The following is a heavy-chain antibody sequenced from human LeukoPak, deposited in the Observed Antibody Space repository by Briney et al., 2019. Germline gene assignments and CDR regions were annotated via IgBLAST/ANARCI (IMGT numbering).Heavy chain of an antibody. CDR3: ARARAGTTFGGAFDI. CDR2: INWNGGST. D-gene: IGHD3-16*01. J-gene: IGHJ3*02. Sequence: GGSLRLSCAASGFTFDNYGMSWVRQAPGKGLEWVSGINWNGGSTGYADSVRGRFTISRDNAKNSLYLQVNSLGAEDTALYHCARARAGTTFGGAFDIWGQGTMVTVSS. CDR1: GFTFDNYG. V-gene: IGHV3-20*01.